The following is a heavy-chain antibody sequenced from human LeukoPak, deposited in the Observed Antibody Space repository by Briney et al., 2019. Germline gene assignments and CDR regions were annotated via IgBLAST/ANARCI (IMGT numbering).Heavy chain of an antibody. D-gene: IGHD6-6*01. CDR3: ASLGSDSSSSFDY. V-gene: IGHV1-18*01. CDR1: GYTFTSYG. J-gene: IGHJ4*02. Sequence: ASVKVSCKASGYTFTSYGFGWVRQAPGQGLEWMGWISAYSGDTNYAQNLQGRITLTRDTSTSTVYMGLSSLRSEDTAVYYCASLGSDSSSSFDYWGQGTLVTVSS. CDR2: ISAYSGDT.